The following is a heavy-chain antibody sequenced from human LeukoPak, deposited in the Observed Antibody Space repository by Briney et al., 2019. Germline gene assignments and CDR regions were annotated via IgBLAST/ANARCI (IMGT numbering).Heavy chain of an antibody. CDR2: ISYDGSNK. CDR1: GFTFSTYA. D-gene: IGHD6-19*01. V-gene: IGHV3-30-3*01. CDR3: AREPVAGTNAFDH. J-gene: IGHJ4*02. Sequence: GGSLRLSCAASGFTFSTYAMHWVRQAPGKGPEWVAVISYDGSNKYYADSVKGRFTISRDNSKNTLYLQMNSLRAEDTAVYYCAREPVAGTNAFDHWGQGTLVTVSS.